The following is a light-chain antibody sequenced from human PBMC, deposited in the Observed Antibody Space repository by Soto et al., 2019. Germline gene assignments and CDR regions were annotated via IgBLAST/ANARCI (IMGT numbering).Light chain of an antibody. CDR2: AAS. Sequence: DIQMTQSPSFVSATVGHRVTITDRASHGISSWLAWYQQKPGKAPTLLFYAASSLQSGVPSRFSGSVSGTDFTLTISSLQPEDFATYYCQQANSFPMTFGQGTRLE. CDR1: HGISSW. CDR3: QQANSFPMT. V-gene: IGKV1-12*01. J-gene: IGKJ5*01.